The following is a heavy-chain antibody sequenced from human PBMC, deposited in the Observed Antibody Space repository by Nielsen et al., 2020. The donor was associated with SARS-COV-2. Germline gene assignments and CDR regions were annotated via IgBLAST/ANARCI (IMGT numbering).Heavy chain of an antibody. D-gene: IGHD2-8*01. V-gene: IGHV1-3*01. Sequence: ASVKVSCKASGYTFTSYAMHWVRQAPGQRLEWMGWINAGNGNTKYSQKFQGRATITRDTSASTAYMELSSLRSEDTAVYYCARGLAKYCTNGVCYTGPYYYYGMDVWGQGTTVTVSS. J-gene: IGHJ6*02. CDR3: ARGLAKYCTNGVCYTGPYYYYGMDV. CDR1: GYTFTSYA. CDR2: INAGNGNT.